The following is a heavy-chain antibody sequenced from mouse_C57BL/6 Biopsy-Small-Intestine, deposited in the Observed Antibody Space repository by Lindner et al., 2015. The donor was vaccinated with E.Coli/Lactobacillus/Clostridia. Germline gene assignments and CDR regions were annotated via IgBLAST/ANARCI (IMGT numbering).Heavy chain of an antibody. J-gene: IGHJ3*01. CDR2: IYPRSGNT. CDR3: ARVYYDPLFAY. Sequence: VQLQESGAELARPGASVKLSCKASGYTFTSYGISWVKQRTGQGLEWIGEIYPRSGNTYYNEKFKGKATLTADKSSSTACMELRSLTSEDSAVYFCARVYYDPLFAYWGQGTLVTVSA. D-gene: IGHD2-4*01. CDR1: GYTFTSYG. V-gene: IGHV1-81*01.